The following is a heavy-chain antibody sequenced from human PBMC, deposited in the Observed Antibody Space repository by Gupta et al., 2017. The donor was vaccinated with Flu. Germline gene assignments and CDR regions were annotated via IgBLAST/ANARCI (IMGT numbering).Heavy chain of an antibody. J-gene: IGHJ4*02. D-gene: IGHD1-26*01. CDR3: AKDSSPQLPPYYFDY. V-gene: IGHV3-23*01. Sequence: GGSTYYADSVKGRFTISRDNSKNTLYLQMNSLRAEDTAVYYCAKDSSPQLPPYYFDYWGQGTLVTVSS. CDR2: GGST.